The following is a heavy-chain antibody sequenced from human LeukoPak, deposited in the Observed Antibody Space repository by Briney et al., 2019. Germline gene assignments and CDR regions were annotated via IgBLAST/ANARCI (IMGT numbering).Heavy chain of an antibody. J-gene: IGHJ4*02. Sequence: PGGSLRLPCAASGFTFRSYWMSWVRQAPGKGLEWVANINQGGSVKYYVDSVKGRFTISGDDAKNSLYVQMNSLRDEDTAVYYCARVGYSGWNLEYWGQGTLITVSS. V-gene: IGHV3-7*01. CDR3: ARVGYSGWNLEY. D-gene: IGHD5-12*01. CDR1: GFTFRSYW. CDR2: INQGGSVK.